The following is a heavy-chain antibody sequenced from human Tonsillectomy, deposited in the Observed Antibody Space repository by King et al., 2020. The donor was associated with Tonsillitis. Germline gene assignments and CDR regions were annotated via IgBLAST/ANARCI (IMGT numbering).Heavy chain of an antibody. CDR3: ASRIPASGCFDY. D-gene: IGHD6-13*01. CDR2: IYYSGST. V-gene: IGHV4-39*01. J-gene: IGHJ4*02. CDR1: GGSISNINYY. Sequence: QLQESGPGLVKPSETLSLNCPVSGGSISNINYYWGWIRQPPGKGLEWIGSIYYSGSTYYNPSLKSRVTISVDTSKNQFSLKLSSVTAADTAVYYCASRIPASGCFDYWAREPWSPSPQ.